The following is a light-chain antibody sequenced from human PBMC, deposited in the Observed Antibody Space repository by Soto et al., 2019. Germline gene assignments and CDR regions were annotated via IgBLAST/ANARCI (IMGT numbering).Light chain of an antibody. J-gene: IGKJ1*01. CDR2: FAA. CDR3: QQYGSSLWT. Sequence: EIVLTQSPGTLSLSPGERATLSCRASQNISSSSLAWYQQNPGQAPRLLIYFAASRATGISDRFSGSGSGTDFTLTITRLEPEDSAVFYCQQYGSSLWTFGQGTKVEIK. CDR1: QNISSSS. V-gene: IGKV3-20*01.